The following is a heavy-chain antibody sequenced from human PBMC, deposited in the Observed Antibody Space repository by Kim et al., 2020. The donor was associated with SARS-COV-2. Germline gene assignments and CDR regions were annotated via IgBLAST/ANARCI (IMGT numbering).Heavy chain of an antibody. Sequence: SETLSLTCAVYGGSFSGYYWSWIRQPPGKGLEWIGEINHSGSTNYNPSLKSRVTISVDTSKNQFSLKLSSVTAADTAVYYCARVMATILDSCGQGTLVT. CDR2: INHSGST. J-gene: IGHJ4*02. CDR1: GGSFSGYY. D-gene: IGHD5-12*01. V-gene: IGHV4-34*01. CDR3: ARVMATILDS.